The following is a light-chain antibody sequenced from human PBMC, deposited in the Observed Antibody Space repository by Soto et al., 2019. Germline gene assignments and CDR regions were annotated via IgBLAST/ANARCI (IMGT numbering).Light chain of an antibody. Sequence: QAVVTQEPSLTVSPGGTVTLTCGSNAGAVTSGHYPYWYQQKPGQAPRTLIYDTSNKHSWTPARFSGSLLGDKAALTLSGAQPEEEAEYYCSLSYSGAVVFGGGTKLTVL. CDR2: DTS. J-gene: IGLJ2*01. CDR3: SLSYSGAVV. CDR1: AGAVTSGHY. V-gene: IGLV7-46*01.